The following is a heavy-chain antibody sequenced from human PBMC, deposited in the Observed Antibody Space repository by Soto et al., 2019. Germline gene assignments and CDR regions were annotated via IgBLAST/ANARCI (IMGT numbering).Heavy chain of an antibody. CDR1: GGSISRSSYY. CDR2: IYYSWST. D-gene: IGHD1-26*01. V-gene: IGHV4-39*01. CDR3: ARQGELSPEKYFDY. J-gene: IGHJ4*02. Sequence: LYLTCKVSGGSISRSSYYWGWMRQPPGKGLEWIGSIYYSWSTYYNPSLKSRVTISVDTSKNQFSLKLSSVTAADTAVYYCARQGELSPEKYFDYWGQGTLVTVSS.